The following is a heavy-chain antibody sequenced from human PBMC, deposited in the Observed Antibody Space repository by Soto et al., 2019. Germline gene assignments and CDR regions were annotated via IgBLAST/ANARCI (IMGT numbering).Heavy chain of an antibody. CDR1: GGSISSGGYY. CDR3: ARDQWNRGYFDY. Sequence: PSETLSLTCTVSGGSISSGGYYWSWIRQHPGKGLEWIGYIYYSGSTSYNPSLKSRITISVDTSKNQFSLKLSSVTAADTAVYYCARDQWNRGYFDYWGQGTLVTVSS. D-gene: IGHD1-1*01. J-gene: IGHJ4*02. CDR2: IYYSGST. V-gene: IGHV4-31*03.